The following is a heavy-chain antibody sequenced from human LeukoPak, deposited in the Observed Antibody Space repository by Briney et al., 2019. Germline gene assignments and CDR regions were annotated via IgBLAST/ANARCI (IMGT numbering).Heavy chain of an antibody. V-gene: IGHV1-18*01. J-gene: IGHJ6*02. D-gene: IGHD3-10*01. CDR2: ISAYNGNT. CDR1: GYSFTNYW. CDR3: ARVRAHAV. Sequence: GESLKISCKGSGYSFTNYWIAWVRQAPGQGLEWMGWISAYNGNTNYAQKLQGRVTMTTDTSTSTAYMELRSLRSDDTAVYYCARVRAHAVWGQGTTVTVSS.